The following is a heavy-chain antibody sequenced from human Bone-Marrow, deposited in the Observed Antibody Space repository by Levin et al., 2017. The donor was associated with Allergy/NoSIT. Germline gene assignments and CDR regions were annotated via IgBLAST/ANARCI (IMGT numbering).Heavy chain of an antibody. CDR1: GYSFTSYW. V-gene: IGHV5-10-1*01. CDR2: IDPSDSYT. Sequence: ASVKVSCKGSGYSFTSYWISWVRQMPGKGLEWMGRIDPSDSYTNYSPSFQGHVTISADKSISTAYLQWSSLKASDTAMYYCARQPAAAGTLPYYYYGMDVWGQGTTVTVSS. J-gene: IGHJ6*02. CDR3: ARQPAAAGTLPYYYYGMDV. D-gene: IGHD6-13*01.